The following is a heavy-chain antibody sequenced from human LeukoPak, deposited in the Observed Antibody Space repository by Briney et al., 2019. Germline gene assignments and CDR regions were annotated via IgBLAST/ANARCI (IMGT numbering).Heavy chain of an antibody. J-gene: IGHJ4*02. CDR1: GFTFSDCD. CDR2: ISYRSSPI. CDR3: ARAYPPLRTAAAGDQ. D-gene: IGHD6-13*01. V-gene: IGHV3-21*01. Sequence: GGSLRLSCTASGFTFSDCDMSWVRQAPGKGLEWVSSISYRSSPIYYANSVKGRFTISRDNAKNSLYLQMDSLRAGDTAVYYCARAYPPLRTAAAGDQWGQGTLVTVSS.